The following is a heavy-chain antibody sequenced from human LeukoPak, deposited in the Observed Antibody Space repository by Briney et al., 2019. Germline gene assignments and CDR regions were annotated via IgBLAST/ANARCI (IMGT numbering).Heavy chain of an antibody. Sequence: PGGSLRLSCVASGFTFSKYSMTWVRQAPGKGLEWVSAIGDNGGDTKYADSVKGRFTVSRDNSRNTLYLQMNSLRVEDTAIYYCGRDWKLDYWGQGTLVTVSS. CDR1: GFTFSKYS. J-gene: IGHJ4*02. V-gene: IGHV3-23*01. CDR3: GRDWKLDY. D-gene: IGHD1-1*01. CDR2: IGDNGGDT.